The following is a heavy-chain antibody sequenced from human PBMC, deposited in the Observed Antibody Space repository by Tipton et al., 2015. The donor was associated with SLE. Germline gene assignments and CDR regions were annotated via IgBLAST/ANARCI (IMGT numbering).Heavy chain of an antibody. CDR2: INHSGDT. CDR3: ARGEDPDPFDS. J-gene: IGHJ3*02. V-gene: IGHV4-4*01. CDR1: GGSINSSNW. Sequence: TLSLTCVVSGGSINSSNWWSWVRQPPGKGLEWIGEINHSGDTNYNPSLKSRVTISIDASKNQFSLKLSSVTAADTAVYSCARGEDPDPFDSWGRGTMVTVSS.